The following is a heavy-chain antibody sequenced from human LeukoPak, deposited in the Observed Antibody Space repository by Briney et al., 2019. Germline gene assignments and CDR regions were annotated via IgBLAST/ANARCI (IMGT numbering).Heavy chain of an antibody. V-gene: IGHV1-18*01. CDR3: ARGVVVVPAASVALRGYYYYGMDV. D-gene: IGHD2-2*01. Sequence: ASVKVSCKASGYTFTSYGISWVRQAPGQGLEWMGWISAYNGNTNYAQKLQGRVTMTTDTSTSTAYMELSSLRSEDTAVYYCARGVVVVPAASVALRGYYYYGMDVWGQGTTVTVSS. CDR2: ISAYNGNT. CDR1: GYTFTSYG. J-gene: IGHJ6*02.